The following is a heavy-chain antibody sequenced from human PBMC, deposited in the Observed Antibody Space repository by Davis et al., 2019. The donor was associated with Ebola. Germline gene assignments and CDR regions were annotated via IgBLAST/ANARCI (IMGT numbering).Heavy chain of an antibody. J-gene: IGHJ6*02. CDR2: INPSGGST. V-gene: IGHV1-46*01. CDR1: GYTFTSYY. CDR3: ASPAGAAGTLRAKYGMDV. D-gene: IGHD6-13*01. Sequence: ASVKVSCKASGYTFTSYYMHWVRQAPGQGLEWMGIINPSGGSTSYAQKFQGRVTMTRDTSTSTVYMELSSLRSEDTAVYYCASPAGAAGTLRAKYGMDVWGQGTTVTVSS.